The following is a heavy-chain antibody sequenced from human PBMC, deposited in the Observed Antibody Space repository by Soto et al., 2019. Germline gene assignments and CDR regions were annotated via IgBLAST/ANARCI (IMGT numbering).Heavy chain of an antibody. V-gene: IGHV2-5*02. CDR2: IYRDDDK. CDR1: EFSLSINGLG. Sequence: QITLKESGPTLVKPTQTLTLTCTFSEFSLSINGLGVGWICQPPGKALEWLALIYRDDDKRYSPSLMSRLTITKDTSKNQVVLTMTNMDPMDTATDYCARAYSGYDWGSFAYWGQGSLVTVSS. CDR3: ARAYSGYDWGSFAY. J-gene: IGHJ4*02. D-gene: IGHD5-12*01.